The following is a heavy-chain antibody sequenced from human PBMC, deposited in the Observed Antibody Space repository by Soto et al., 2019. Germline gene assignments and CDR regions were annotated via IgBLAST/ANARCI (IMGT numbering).Heavy chain of an antibody. CDR2: ITVAGGGI. CDR1: GFAFGSSA. J-gene: IGHJ4*02. V-gene: IGHV3-23*01. D-gene: IGHD1-26*01. CDR3: AKWPPSPKMGVTSH. Sequence: EVQLLESGGGLAQPGGSLRLSCAASGFAFGSSAMAWIRQTPGKGLQWVSAITVAGGGIYYADSVKGRFTISRDNSKKTLYLQMNSLSAEDTAQYFCAKWPPSPKMGVTSHWGQGTLVTFSS.